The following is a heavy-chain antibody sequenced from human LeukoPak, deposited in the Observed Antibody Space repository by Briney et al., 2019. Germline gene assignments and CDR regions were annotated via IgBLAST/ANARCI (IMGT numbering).Heavy chain of an antibody. J-gene: IGHJ4*02. CDR1: GGTFSSYA. CDR3: AKALNVAAAFGDY. CDR2: IIPISDTA. Sequence: GASVKVSCKASGGTFSSYAISWVRQAPGQGLEWMGGIIPISDTANDAQKFKGRVTITADKSTSTVYMELSSLRSEDTAVYYCAKALNVAAAFGDYWGQGTLVTVSS. D-gene: IGHD6-13*01. V-gene: IGHV1-69*06.